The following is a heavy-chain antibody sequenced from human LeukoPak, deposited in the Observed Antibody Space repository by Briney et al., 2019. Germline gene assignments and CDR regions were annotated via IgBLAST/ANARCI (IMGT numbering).Heavy chain of an antibody. CDR1: GYSFTNYW. D-gene: IGHD3-10*01. CDR3: ARPAYGSTVLFDY. V-gene: IGHV5-51*01. Sequence: GESLKISCKGSGYSFTNYWIGWVRQMPGKGLEWMEIIYPGDSDTRYNPSFQGQVTISDDKSISTAYLQWSSLKASDTAMYYCARPAYGSTVLFDYWGQGTLVTVSS. CDR2: IYPGDSDT. J-gene: IGHJ4*02.